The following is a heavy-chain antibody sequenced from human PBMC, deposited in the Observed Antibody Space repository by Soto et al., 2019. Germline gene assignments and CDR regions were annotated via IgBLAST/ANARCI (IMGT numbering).Heavy chain of an antibody. D-gene: IGHD3-22*01. CDR2: IIPVFQTA. Sequence: GASVKVSCKASGGLFSSYPISWVRQVPGQGLEWMGGIIPVFQTAYYTQRFQGRVTITTDEATNTAYMELSSLRSADTAIYYCARGGSGYTWFNEFWGQGTLVTVSS. V-gene: IGHV1-69*05. J-gene: IGHJ4*02. CDR1: GGLFSSYP. CDR3: ARGGSGYTWFNEF.